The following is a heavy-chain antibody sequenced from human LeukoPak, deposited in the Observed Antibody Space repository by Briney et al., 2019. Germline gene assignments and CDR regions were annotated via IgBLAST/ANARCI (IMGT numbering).Heavy chain of an antibody. D-gene: IGHD4-17*01. CDR3: TTATVTPRGEYFDY. Sequence: GGSLRLSCAASGFTFSNAWMSWVRQAPGKGLEWVGRIKSKTDGGTTDYAAPVKGRFTISRDDSKNTLYLQMNSLKTEDTAVYYCTTATVTPRGEYFDYWGQGTLVTVSS. V-gene: IGHV3-15*01. CDR2: IKSKTDGGTT. CDR1: GFTFSNAW. J-gene: IGHJ4*02.